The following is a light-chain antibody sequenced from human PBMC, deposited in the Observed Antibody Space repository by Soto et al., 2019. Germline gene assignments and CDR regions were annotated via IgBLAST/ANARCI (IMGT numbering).Light chain of an antibody. CDR1: SGDVGGYNY. J-gene: IGLJ2*01. V-gene: IGLV2-14*01. CDR2: DVS. Sequence: QSVLTQPASVSGSPGQSITIPCTGTSGDVGGYNYVSWYQQHPGKAPKLMIYDVSNRPSGVSNRFSGSKSGNTASLTITGLQAEDEADYYCSSYRSSSNVVFGGGTKVTVL. CDR3: SSYRSSSNVV.